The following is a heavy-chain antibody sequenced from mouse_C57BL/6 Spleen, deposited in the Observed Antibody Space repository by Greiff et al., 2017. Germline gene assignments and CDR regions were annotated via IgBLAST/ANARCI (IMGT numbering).Heavy chain of an antibody. D-gene: IGHD1-1*01. CDR2: IYPEYGDT. CDR3: ARCSPYYCGSRYWYFVV. Sequence: QVQLQQSGPELVQPGASVKISCKASGYAFSGSWMNWVKQRPGKGLEWIGLIYPEYGDTNYNRKFKGKATLTADKSSSTAYMQLSSLTSDDYAVYCCARCSPYYCGSRYWYFVVWGTGTTVTVSS. CDR1: GYAFSGSW. V-gene: IGHV1-82*01. J-gene: IGHJ1*03.